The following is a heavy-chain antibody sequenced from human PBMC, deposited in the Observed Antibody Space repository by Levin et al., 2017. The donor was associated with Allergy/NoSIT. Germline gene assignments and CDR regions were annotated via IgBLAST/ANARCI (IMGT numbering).Heavy chain of an antibody. V-gene: IGHV3-33*01. Sequence: GSLRLSCAASGFMFRNYGMHWVRQAPGKGLEWVAVIWNDGSDRFYAVSVKGRFTISRDNSKNTLYLQMNSLRVDDTAVYYCARDEEYYDVMTGYSEHSYYYGMDVWGQGTTVIVSS. CDR2: IWNDGSDR. CDR3: ARDEEYYDVMTGYSEHSYYYGMDV. CDR1: GFMFRNYG. J-gene: IGHJ6*02. D-gene: IGHD3-9*01.